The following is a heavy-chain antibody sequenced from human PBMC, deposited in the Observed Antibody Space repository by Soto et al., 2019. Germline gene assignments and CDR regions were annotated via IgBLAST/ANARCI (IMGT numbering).Heavy chain of an antibody. CDR2: ITSSSTYI. CDR1: GFTFSSYS. J-gene: IGHJ6*02. D-gene: IGHD1-26*01. CDR3: ARCSGIEYYYYALDV. Sequence: PGGSLRLSCAASGFTFSSYSVNWVRQAPGKGLEWVSFITSSSTYIYYADSVKGRFTISRVNAKNALYLQMNSLRAEDTAVYYCARCSGIEYYYYALDVWGQGTTVTVSS. V-gene: IGHV3-21*01.